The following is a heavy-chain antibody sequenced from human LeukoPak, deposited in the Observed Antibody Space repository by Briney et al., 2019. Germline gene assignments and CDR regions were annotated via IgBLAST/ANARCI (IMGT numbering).Heavy chain of an antibody. CDR2: IYHSGST. J-gene: IGHJ3*02. CDR1: GGSISSGGYS. Sequence: SQTLSLTCAVSGGSISSGGYSWSWIRQPPGKGLEWIGYIYHSGSTYYNPSLKSRVTISVDRSKNQFSLKLSSVIAADTAVYYCARDSSGYYSHAFDIWGQGAMVTVSS. CDR3: ARDSSGYYSHAFDI. V-gene: IGHV4-30-2*01. D-gene: IGHD3-22*01.